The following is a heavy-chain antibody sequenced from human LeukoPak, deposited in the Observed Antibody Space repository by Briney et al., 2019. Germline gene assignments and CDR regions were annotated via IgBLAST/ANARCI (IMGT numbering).Heavy chain of an antibody. CDR3: ARDSPLWMIVVVTDDAFDI. Sequence: GASVKVSCKASGYTFTSYGISWVRQAPGQGLEWTGWISAYNGNTNYAQKLQGRVAMTTDTSTSTAYMELRSLRSDDTAVYYCARDSPLWMIVVVTDDAFDIWGQGTMVTVSS. V-gene: IGHV1-18*01. D-gene: IGHD3-22*01. CDR1: GYTFTSYG. J-gene: IGHJ3*02. CDR2: ISAYNGNT.